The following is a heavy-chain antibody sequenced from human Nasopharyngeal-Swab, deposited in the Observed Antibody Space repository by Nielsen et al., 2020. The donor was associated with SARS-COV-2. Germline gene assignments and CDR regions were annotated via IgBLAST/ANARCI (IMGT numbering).Heavy chain of an antibody. Sequence: GSLRLPCAVYGGSFSGYYWSWIRQPPGKGLDWIGEINHSGSTKYNPSLKSRVNISVDTSENQFSLKVSSVTAADTAVYYCARGGYYCSSTSCYYYSGYYYGMDVWGQGTTVTVSS. J-gene: IGHJ6*02. CDR3: ARGGYYCSSTSCYYYSGYYYGMDV. V-gene: IGHV4-34*01. CDR1: GGSFSGYY. CDR2: INHSGST. D-gene: IGHD2-2*01.